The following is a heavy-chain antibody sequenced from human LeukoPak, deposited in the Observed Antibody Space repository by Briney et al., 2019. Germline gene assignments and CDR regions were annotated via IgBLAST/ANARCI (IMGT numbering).Heavy chain of an antibody. V-gene: IGHV3-23*01. CDR2: ISGGSGST. J-gene: IGHJ4*02. Sequence: GGSLRLSCAASGFTFTSYSMNWVRQAPGKGLEWVSTISGGSGSTYYADSVKGRFTISRDNSKNTLYLQVNSLRAEDTAVYYCAKGGKWDVTPFDYWGQGTLVTVSS. D-gene: IGHD1-26*01. CDR1: GFTFTSYS. CDR3: AKGGKWDVTPFDY.